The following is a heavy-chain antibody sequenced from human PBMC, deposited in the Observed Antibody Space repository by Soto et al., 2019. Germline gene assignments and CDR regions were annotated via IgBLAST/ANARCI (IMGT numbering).Heavy chain of an antibody. J-gene: IGHJ6*02. D-gene: IGHD5-18*01. CDR3: AKDGGYSRRGYGLGV. V-gene: IGHV3-30*18. CDR2: ISYDGSTK. CDR1: GFTFSSYG. Sequence: QVQLVESGGGVVQPGRSLRLSCAASGFTFSSYGMHWVRQAPGKGLEWVAVISYDGSTKYYADSVKGRFTISRDNSKNTLYLQMNSLRAEDTAVYYCAKDGGYSRRGYGLGVWGQGTTVTVSS.